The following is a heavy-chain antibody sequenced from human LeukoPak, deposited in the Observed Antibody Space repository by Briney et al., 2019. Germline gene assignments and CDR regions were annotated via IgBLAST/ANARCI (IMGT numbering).Heavy chain of an antibody. CDR1: GFTFSSYA. Sequence: PGGSLRLSCAASGFTFSSYAMSWVRQAPGKGLEWVSAISGSGGSTYYADSVKGRFTISRDNSKNTLYLQMNSLRAEDTAVYYCAKDNRYRFGYYIDYRGQGTLVTVSS. CDR2: ISGSGGST. CDR3: AKDNRYRFGYYIDY. J-gene: IGHJ4*02. D-gene: IGHD5-18*01. V-gene: IGHV3-23*01.